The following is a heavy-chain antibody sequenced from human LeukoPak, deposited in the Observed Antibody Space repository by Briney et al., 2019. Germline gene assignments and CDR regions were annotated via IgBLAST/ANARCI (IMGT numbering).Heavy chain of an antibody. Sequence: SETLSLTCAVSGGSISSGGYSWSWIRQPPGKGLEWIGYIYHSGSTNYNPSLKSRLTISVDTSNNQLSLRLSSVTAADTAVYYCARSIAGYSSSWYVWFDPWGQGTLVTDSS. V-gene: IGHV4-30-4*07. CDR2: IYHSGST. CDR3: ARSIAGYSSSWYVWFDP. CDR1: GGSISSGGYS. D-gene: IGHD6-13*01. J-gene: IGHJ5*02.